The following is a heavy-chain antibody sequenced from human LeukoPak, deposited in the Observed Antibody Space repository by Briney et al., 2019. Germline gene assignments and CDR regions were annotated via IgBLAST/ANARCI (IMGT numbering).Heavy chain of an antibody. CDR1: CGSISSGGYY. D-gene: IGHD4-17*01. J-gene: IGHJ4*02. CDR3: ARVGTTVTSHFDY. V-gene: IGHV4-31*03. CDR2: IYYSGST. Sequence: SETLSLTCTVSCGSISSGGYYWSWIRQHPGKGLEWVGYIYYSGSTYYNPSLKSRVTISVDTSKNQFSLKLSSVTAADTAVYYCARVGTTVTSHFDYWGQGTLVTVSS.